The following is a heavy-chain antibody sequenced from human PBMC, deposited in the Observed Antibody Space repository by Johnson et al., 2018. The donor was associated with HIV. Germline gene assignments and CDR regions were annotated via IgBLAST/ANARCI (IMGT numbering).Heavy chain of an antibody. CDR2: INVDGREK. CDR1: GFTFSDFR. J-gene: IGHJ3*02. Sequence: MQLVESGGGVVLPGWSLRLSCEASGFTFSDFRMSWVRQAPGRGLEWVANINVDGREKYYVDSVEGRFTISRDNAKNSLYLQMNSLRAEDTAVYYCARESLDAFDIWGQGTMVTVSS. V-gene: IGHV3-7*03. CDR3: ARESLDAFDI.